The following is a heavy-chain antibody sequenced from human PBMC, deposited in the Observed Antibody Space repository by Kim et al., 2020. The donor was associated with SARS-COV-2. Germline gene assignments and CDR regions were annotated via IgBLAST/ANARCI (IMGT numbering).Heavy chain of an antibody. CDR2: IWNDGSHQ. V-gene: IGHV3-33*01. Sequence: GGSLRLSCAASGFTFNNYGMHWVRQAPGKGLEWVAAIWNDGSHQYYADSVKGRFTISRDNSKNTLWLQMNSLRADDTAVYFCARFPLRRTSTTSYYMDVWGKGTTVAVSS. CDR1: GFTFNNYG. CDR3: ARFPLRRTSTTSYYMDV. D-gene: IGHD2-2*01. J-gene: IGHJ6*03.